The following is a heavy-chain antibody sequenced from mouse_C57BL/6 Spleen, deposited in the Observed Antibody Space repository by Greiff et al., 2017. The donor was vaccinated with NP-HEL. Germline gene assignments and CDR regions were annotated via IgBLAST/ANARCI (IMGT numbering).Heavy chain of an antibody. CDR2: INPNNGGT. CDR3: ARWLLRFDYAMDY. J-gene: IGHJ4*01. D-gene: IGHD2-3*01. V-gene: IGHV1-22*01. Sequence: VQLQQSGPELVKPGASVKMSCKASGYTFTDYNMHWVKQSHGKSLEWIGYINPNNGGTSYNQKFKGKATLTVNKSSSTAYMELRSLTSEDSAVYYCARWLLRFDYAMDYWGQGTSVTVSS. CDR1: GYTFTDYN.